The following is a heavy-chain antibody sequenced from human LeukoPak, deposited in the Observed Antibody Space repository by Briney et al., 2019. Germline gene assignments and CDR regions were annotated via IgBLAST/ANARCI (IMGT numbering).Heavy chain of an antibody. Sequence: PSQTLSLTCTVSGGSISSGGYYWSWIRQHPGKGLEWIGYIYYSGSTYYNPSLKSRVTISVDTSKNQFSLKLSSVTAADTAVYYCARDYGDYAHDAFDIWGQGTMVTVSS. D-gene: IGHD4-17*01. CDR1: GGSISSGGYY. J-gene: IGHJ3*02. CDR2: IYYSGST. V-gene: IGHV4-31*03. CDR3: ARDYGDYAHDAFDI.